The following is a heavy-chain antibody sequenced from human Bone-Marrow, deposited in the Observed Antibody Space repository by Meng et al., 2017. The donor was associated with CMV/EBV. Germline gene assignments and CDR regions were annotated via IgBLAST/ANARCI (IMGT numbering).Heavy chain of an antibody. CDR1: GFTVSSNY. D-gene: IGHD2-2*02. CDR3: ASPYCSSTSCYTDYYYGMDV. V-gene: IGHV3-53*01. J-gene: IGHJ6*02. Sequence: GGSLRLSCAASGFTVSSNYMSWVRQAPGKGLEWVSVIYSGGSTYYADSVKGRFTISRDNSKNTLYLQMNSLRAEDTAVYYCASPYCSSTSCYTDYYYGMDVWGQGTTVTV. CDR2: IYSGGST.